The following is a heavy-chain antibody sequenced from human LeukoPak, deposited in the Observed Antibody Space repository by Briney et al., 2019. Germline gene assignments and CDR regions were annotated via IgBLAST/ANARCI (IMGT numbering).Heavy chain of an antibody. CDR1: GFTFSDYW. D-gene: IGHD3-16*01. J-gene: IGHJ4*02. V-gene: IGHV3-74*01. CDR3: ARVYVGSTTTCPYDY. CDR2: IKTDGRDT. Sequence: GGSLRLSCAASGFTFSDYWMHWVRQAPGKGLVWVSRIKTDGRDTNYADSVKGRFTISRDNAKKTLYLQMNSLRAEDTAVYYCARVYVGSTTTCPYDYWGQGTLVTVSS.